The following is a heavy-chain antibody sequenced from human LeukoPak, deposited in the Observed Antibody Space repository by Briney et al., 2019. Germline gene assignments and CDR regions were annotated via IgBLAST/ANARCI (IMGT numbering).Heavy chain of an antibody. CDR2: IHPGDSDT. D-gene: IGHD3-22*01. CDR3: ARPNITSYYDSRGYDAFDV. J-gene: IGHJ3*01. Sequence: GESLKISCKGSGYSFANNWIAWVRQMPGKGLEWMGIIHPGDSDTRYRPSFQGQVTVSAGKSVRTAYLQWSSLKASDTAMYYCARPNITSYYDSRGYDAFDVWGQGTMVTVSS. V-gene: IGHV5-51*01. CDR1: GYSFANNW.